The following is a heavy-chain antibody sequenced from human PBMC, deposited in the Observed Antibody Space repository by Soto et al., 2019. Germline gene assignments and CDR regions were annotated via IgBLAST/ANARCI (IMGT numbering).Heavy chain of an antibody. Sequence: PGGSLRLSCAASGFPFSSYWMSWVRQAPGKGPEWVHNIKQDGSEKYYVDSVKGRFTISRDNAMNSLYLQMNSLRAEDTAVCYGARAKAYYDFWSGYLGPFDVDDWGKGARVTAAS. J-gene: IGHJ4*02. CDR3: ARAKAYYDFWSGYLGPFDVDD. D-gene: IGHD3-3*01. V-gene: IGHV3-7*01. CDR1: GFPFSSYW. CDR2: IKQDGSEK.